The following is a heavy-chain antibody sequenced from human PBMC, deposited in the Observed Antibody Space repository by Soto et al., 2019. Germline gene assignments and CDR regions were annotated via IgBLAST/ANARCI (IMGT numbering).Heavy chain of an antibody. Sequence: DVQLVESGGGLVRPGGSLRLSCAASGFTFSSYWMHWVRQVPGKGLVWVSRINEYGSAINYADSVKGRFTIFRDNSKNTLYLEMNSLRAEDAAVYYCTRDIGGRGAYWGQGTLVTVSS. D-gene: IGHD3-16*01. CDR1: GFTFSSYW. CDR2: INEYGSAI. V-gene: IGHV3-74*01. CDR3: TRDIGGRGAY. J-gene: IGHJ4*02.